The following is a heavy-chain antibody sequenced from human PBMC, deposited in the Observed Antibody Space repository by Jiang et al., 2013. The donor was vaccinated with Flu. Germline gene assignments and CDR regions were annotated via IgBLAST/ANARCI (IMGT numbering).Heavy chain of an antibody. CDR2: IDWEDDK. V-gene: IGHV2-70*11. CDR1: GFSLKTHGMC. D-gene: IGHD6-13*01. CDR3: ARSTAGADNNYFDP. Sequence: KPTQTLTLTCSFSGFSLKTHGMCVSWIRQPPGKALEWLARIDWEDDKYYSTSLKTRLTISKDTFKSQVVLTMTNIDPVDTATYYCARSTAGADNNYFDPWAREPWSPSPQ. J-gene: IGHJ5*02.